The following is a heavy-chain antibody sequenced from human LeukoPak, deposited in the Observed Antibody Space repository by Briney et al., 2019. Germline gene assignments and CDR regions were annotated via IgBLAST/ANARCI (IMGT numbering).Heavy chain of an antibody. J-gene: IGHJ4*02. CDR1: GYTFTRNW. Sequence: GESLRISCQASGYTFTRNWISCVRQIPGKGREWMGTIDPSDSYVNYCPSFEGQVTISTDRSINTVYLHWGSLRASDTAMYYCARHVPGYYGSGTNDFWGKGTLVTVAS. CDR3: ARHVPGYYGSGTNDF. V-gene: IGHV5-10-1*01. D-gene: IGHD3-10*01. CDR2: IDPSDSYV.